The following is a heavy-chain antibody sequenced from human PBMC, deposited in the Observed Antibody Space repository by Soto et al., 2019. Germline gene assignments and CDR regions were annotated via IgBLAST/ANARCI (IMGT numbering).Heavy chain of an antibody. V-gene: IGHV4-30-2*05. Sequence: SETLSLTCGVSGDTISTGGYSWAWIRQPPGKALEWIGRIYHSGTTYYNPSLKSRVTISVDTSKNQFSLKLTSVTAADTAVYYCERDPAPWGQGTLVTLSS. CDR2: IYHSGTT. CDR1: GDTISTGGYS. CDR3: ERDPAP. J-gene: IGHJ5*02.